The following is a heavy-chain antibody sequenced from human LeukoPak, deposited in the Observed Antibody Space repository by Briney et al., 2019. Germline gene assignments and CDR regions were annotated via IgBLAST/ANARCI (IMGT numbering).Heavy chain of an antibody. Sequence: ASVKVSCKVSGYTLTELSMHWVRQAPGKGLEWMGGFDPEDGETIYAQKFQGRVTMTEDTSTDTAYMELSSLRSEDTAVYYCATGATIVGALGYWGQGTLVTVSS. CDR3: ATGATIVGALGY. V-gene: IGHV1-24*01. CDR1: GYTLTELS. CDR2: FDPEDGET. D-gene: IGHD1-26*01. J-gene: IGHJ4*02.